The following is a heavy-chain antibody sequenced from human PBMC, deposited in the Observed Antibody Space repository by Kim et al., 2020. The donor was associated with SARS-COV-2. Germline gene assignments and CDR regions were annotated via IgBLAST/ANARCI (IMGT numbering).Heavy chain of an antibody. CDR2: IIPVFSTT. D-gene: IGHD5-12*01. Sequence: SVKVSCKASGGTFSNFAINCVRQAPGQGLEWMGEIIPVFSTTNYAQRFQGRVTITMDEFTNTAYMELSSLRSEDSAVYYCARESGYSYGRGGYFDYWGQGTLVTVSS. J-gene: IGHJ4*02. CDR1: GGTFSNFA. CDR3: ARESGYSYGRGGYFDY. V-gene: IGHV1-69*05.